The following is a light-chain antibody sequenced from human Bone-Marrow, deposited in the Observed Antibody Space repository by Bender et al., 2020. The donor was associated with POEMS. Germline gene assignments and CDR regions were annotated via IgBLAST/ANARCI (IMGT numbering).Light chain of an antibody. V-gene: IGLV2-23*02. J-gene: IGLJ3*02. CDR3: RSYAGRDSFWV. CDR1: SSDVGNYNL. CDR2: EVT. Sequence: QSALTQPASVSGSPGQSITISCTGTSSDVGNYNLVSWYQQHPGRAPKLLIYEVTKRPSGVSNRFSASKSGNTASLTISRLQTEDGAEYFCRSYAGRDSFWVLGGGTRLTDL.